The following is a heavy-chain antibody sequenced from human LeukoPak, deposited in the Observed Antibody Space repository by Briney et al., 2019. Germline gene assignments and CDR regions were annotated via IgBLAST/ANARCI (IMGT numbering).Heavy chain of an antibody. CDR3: ARGGRYSSGWPYFDY. V-gene: IGHV4-61*01. J-gene: IGHJ4*02. D-gene: IGHD6-19*01. CDR1: DGSVSSGNYY. CDR2: IYYRSGST. Sequence: SETLSLTCTVSDGSVSSGNYYWSWIRQPPGKGLEWIGYIYYRSGSTNYNPSLKSRVTISADTSKNQFSLKLTSVTAADTAVYYCARGGRYSSGWPYFDYWGQGTLVTVSS.